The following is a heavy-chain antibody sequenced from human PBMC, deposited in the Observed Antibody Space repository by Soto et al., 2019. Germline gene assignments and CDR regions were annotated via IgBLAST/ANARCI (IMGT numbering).Heavy chain of an antibody. D-gene: IGHD2-21*02. CDR2: ISYDGSNK. CDR1: GFTFSSYG. J-gene: IGHJ4*02. CDR3: AKDGGLQTGFYFDY. V-gene: IGHV3-30*18. Sequence: GASLKISCAASGFTFSSYGMHWVRQAPGKGLEWVAVISYDGSNKYYADSVKGRFTISRDNSKNTLYLQMNSLRAEDTAVYYCAKDGGLQTGFYFDYWGQGTLVTVSS.